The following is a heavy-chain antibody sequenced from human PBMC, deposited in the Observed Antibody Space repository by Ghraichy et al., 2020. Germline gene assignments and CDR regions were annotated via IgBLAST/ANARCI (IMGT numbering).Heavy chain of an antibody. CDR3: ARDSNTMVRYFDL. V-gene: IGHV4-4*07. D-gene: IGHD3-10*01. J-gene: IGHJ2*01. CDR1: GGSISSYY. CDR2: IFSSGST. Sequence: SETLSLTCTVSGGSISSYYWSWIRQPAGKGLEWIGRIFSSGSTNYNPSLKSRVTISLDTSKNQFSLKLTSVTAADTAVYYCARDSNTMVRYFDLWGRGTLVTVSS.